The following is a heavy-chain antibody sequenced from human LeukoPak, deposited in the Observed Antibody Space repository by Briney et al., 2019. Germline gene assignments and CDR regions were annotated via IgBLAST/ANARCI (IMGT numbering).Heavy chain of an antibody. CDR3: ARRDYVWGSPDY. CDR2: IYHSGST. J-gene: IGHJ4*02. Sequence: SQTLSLTCAVSGGSISSGGYSWSWIRQPPGKGLEWIGYIYHSGSTYYNPSLKSRVTISVDTSKSQFSLKLRSVTAADTAMYYCARRDYVWGSPDYWGQGTQVTVSS. D-gene: IGHD3-16*01. CDR1: GGSISSGGYS. V-gene: IGHV4-30-2*03.